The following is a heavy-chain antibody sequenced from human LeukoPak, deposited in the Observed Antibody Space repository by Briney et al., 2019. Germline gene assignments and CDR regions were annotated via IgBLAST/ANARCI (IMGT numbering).Heavy chain of an antibody. Sequence: PSETLSLTCTVSGGSISSSSYYWGWIRQPPGKGLEWIGNIYYSGNTYYNPSLKSRVTISVDTSKNQFSLKLSSVTAADTAVYYCARREESYHYYMDVWGKGTTVTVSS. J-gene: IGHJ6*03. CDR1: GGSISSSSYY. CDR3: ARREESYHYYMDV. V-gene: IGHV4-39*01. CDR2: IYYSGNT.